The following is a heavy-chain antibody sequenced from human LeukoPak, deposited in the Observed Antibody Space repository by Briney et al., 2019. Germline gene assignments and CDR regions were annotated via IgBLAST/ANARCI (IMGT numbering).Heavy chain of an antibody. Sequence: PGGSLRLSCAASGFMFSSYGMHWVRQAPGKGLEWVAVISYDGRNKYYADSVKGRFAISRDSSKNTLYMQMNSLRAEDTAVYYCAKSRSEDNSGYFDYWGQGTLVTVSS. CDR3: AKSRSEDNSGYFDY. J-gene: IGHJ4*02. D-gene: IGHD3-22*01. V-gene: IGHV3-30*18. CDR1: GFMFSSYG. CDR2: ISYDGRNK.